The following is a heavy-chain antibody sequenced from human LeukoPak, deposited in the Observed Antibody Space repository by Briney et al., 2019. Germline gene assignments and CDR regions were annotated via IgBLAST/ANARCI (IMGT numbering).Heavy chain of an antibody. J-gene: IGHJ1*01. V-gene: IGHV4-59*01. CDR3: ARVRGDFETD. Sequence: SETLSLTCIVSGGSISSYYWTWIRQPPGKGLEWIGYRYYSGSTTYNPSLKSRVTISVDTSKSQFSLKLISVTAADTAIYYCARVRGDFETDWGQGTLVTVSS. CDR1: GGSISSYY. D-gene: IGHD3-16*01. CDR2: RYYSGST.